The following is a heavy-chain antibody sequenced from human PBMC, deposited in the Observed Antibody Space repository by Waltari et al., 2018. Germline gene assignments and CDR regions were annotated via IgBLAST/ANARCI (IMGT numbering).Heavy chain of an antibody. D-gene: IGHD6-13*01. CDR2: INHSGST. J-gene: IGHJ5*02. CDR3: ASLMNGYDFWQQLVQYNWFDP. V-gene: IGHV4-34*01. Sequence: QVQLQQWGAGLLKPSETLSLTCAVYGGSFSGYYWSWIRQPPGKGLEWIGEINHSGSTNYNPSLKSRVTISVDTSKNQFSLKLSSVTAADTAVYYCASLMNGYDFWQQLVQYNWFDPWGQGTLVTVSS. CDR1: GGSFSGYY.